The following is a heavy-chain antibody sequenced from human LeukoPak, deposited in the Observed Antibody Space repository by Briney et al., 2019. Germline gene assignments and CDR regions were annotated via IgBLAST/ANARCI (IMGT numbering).Heavy chain of an antibody. J-gene: IGHJ4*02. CDR1: GFTFSSYA. D-gene: IGHD4-17*01. V-gene: IGHV3-23*01. CDR3: AKLKGGDYAFDY. Sequence: PGGSLRLSCAASGFTFSSYAMTWVRQAPGKGLEWVSVISGNAVNTYYADSVKGRFTISRDNSKNTMYLQMNALRAEDTAVYYCAKLKGGDYAFDYWGQGTLVTASS. CDR2: ISGNAVNT.